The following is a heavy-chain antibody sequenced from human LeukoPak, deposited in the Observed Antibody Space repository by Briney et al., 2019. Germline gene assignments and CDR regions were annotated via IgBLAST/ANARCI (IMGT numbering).Heavy chain of an antibody. CDR2: INHSGST. Sequence: SETLSLTCAVYGGPLWVYYWRWIPQPPGKGLEWIGEINHSGSTNYNPSLKSRDTISLDTSKTQFSLKLSSVTAADTAVYYCARGPRIDYWGQGTLVTVSS. CDR1: GGPLWVYY. V-gene: IGHV4-34*01. CDR3: ARGPRIDY. J-gene: IGHJ4*02.